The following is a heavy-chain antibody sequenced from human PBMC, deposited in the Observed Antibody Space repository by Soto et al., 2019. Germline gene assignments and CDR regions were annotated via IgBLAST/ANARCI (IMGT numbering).Heavy chain of an antibody. CDR1: GFTFSNYV. J-gene: IGHJ6*02. Sequence: PGGSLRLSCAASGFTFSNYVMSWVRQAPGKGLEWVSAISGSGARTDYAESVKGRFTVSRDNSKNTLFLQMNSLRAEDTAVYYCARVAGGYDQIYYGLDVWGQGTMVTVSS. CDR3: ARVAGGYDQIYYGLDV. V-gene: IGHV3-23*01. CDR2: ISGSGART. D-gene: IGHD5-12*01.